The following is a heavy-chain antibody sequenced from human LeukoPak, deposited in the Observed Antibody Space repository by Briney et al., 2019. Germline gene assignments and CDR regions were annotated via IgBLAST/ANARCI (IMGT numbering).Heavy chain of an antibody. CDR1: GFTSSTYA. D-gene: IGHD3-10*01. V-gene: IGHV3-30*01. CDR3: ARYSTYYYDSGSSGPHYFDN. CDR2: ISSGGTDE. Sequence: GGSLRLSCAASGFTSSTYAMHWVRQAPGKGLEWVSLISSGGTDEYYADSVKGRFTISRDNSKNTLYLQLNSLRAEDTADYYCARYSTYYYDSGSSGPHYFDNWGQGTLVTVSS. J-gene: IGHJ4*02.